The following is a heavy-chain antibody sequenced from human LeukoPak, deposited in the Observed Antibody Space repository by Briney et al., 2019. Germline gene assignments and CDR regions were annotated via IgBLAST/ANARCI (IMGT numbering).Heavy chain of an antibody. CDR3: ARAPEGFRWELPYYYYGMDV. D-gene: IGHD1-26*01. CDR2: ISYDGSNK. J-gene: IGHJ6*02. Sequence: PGGSLRLSCAASGFTFSSYGMHWVRQAPGKGLEWVAVISYDGSNKYYADSVKGRFTISRDNSKNTLYLQMNSLRAEDTAVYYCARAPEGFRWELPYYYYGMDVWGQGTTVTVSS. CDR1: GFTFSSYG. V-gene: IGHV3-30*03.